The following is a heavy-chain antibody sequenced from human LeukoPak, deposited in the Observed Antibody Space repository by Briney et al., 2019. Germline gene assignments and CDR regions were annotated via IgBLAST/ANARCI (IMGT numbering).Heavy chain of an antibody. CDR1: GGSIRGYY. V-gene: IGHV4-59*01. CDR3: ARGYGSGSYNNFNH. D-gene: IGHD3-10*01. CDR2: IHYTGST. J-gene: IGHJ4*02. Sequence: SETPSLTRTVSGGSIRGYYWSWIRQPPGKGLEWIGYIHYTGSTDYNPSLNSRLTMSVDTSKNQFSLNLSSVTAADTAVYYCARGYGSGSYNNFNHWGQGILVAVSS.